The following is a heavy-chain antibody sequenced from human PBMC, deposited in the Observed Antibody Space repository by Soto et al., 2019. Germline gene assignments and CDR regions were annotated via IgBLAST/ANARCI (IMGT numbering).Heavy chain of an antibody. J-gene: IGHJ5*02. CDR2: IWSDGSKE. Sequence: GSLRLSCAASGLPFSASGMHWVRQAPGKGLEWVAMIWSDGSKEYYADSVKGRFTITRDNSKNMIFLQMDSLRAEDTAVYYCARDKGTTCLDTWGQGNMVTVSS. V-gene: IGHV3-33*01. CDR1: GLPFSASG. CDR3: ARDKGTTCLDT. D-gene: IGHD1-26*01.